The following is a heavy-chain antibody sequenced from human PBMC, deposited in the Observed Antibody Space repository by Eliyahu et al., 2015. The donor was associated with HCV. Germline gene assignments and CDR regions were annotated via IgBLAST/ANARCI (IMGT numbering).Heavy chain of an antibody. CDR3: STAAFGP. CDR2: IKSKXDGGTT. J-gene: IGHJ5*02. D-gene: IGHD3-10*01. CDR1: GFXFAXEW. V-gene: IGHV3-15*01. Sequence: HLVESGGGVVRPGXSLRLSCAASGFXFAXEWMTWVRXGPGKGVEWVARIKSKXDGGTTDYAAPLKGRFTISRDDSKDILFLQMDGLKTEDTAVYYCSTAAFGPWGQGTLVTVSS.